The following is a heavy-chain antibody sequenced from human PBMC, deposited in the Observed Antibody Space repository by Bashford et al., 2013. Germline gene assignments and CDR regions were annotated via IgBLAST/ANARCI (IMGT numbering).Heavy chain of an antibody. CDR2: IHYSGST. J-gene: IGHJ4*01. CDR1: GGSISGSRYY. Sequence: SETLSLTCTVSGGSISGSRYYWGWIRQPPGNGLEWIASIHYSGSTYHNPPLKSRLTISVDASNNQFSLKLRSVTAADTAVYYCARHFGVDSYTSSFGNWGQGTLVTVSS. D-gene: IGHD6-13*01. V-gene: IGHV4-39*01. CDR3: ARHFGVDSYTSSFGN.